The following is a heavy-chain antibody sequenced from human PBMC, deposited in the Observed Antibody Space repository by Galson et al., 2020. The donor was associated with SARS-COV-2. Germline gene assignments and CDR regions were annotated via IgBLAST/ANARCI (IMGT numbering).Heavy chain of an antibody. CDR1: GLIFSNYA. D-gene: IGHD1-7*01. CDR2: ISGSGDST. V-gene: IGHV3-23*01. J-gene: IGHJ5*02. Sequence: GGSLRLSCAASGLIFSNYAMSWVRHTPGKGLECVSVISGSGDSTKYADSVRGRFTISRDNSKNMLFLQMTSLRAEDTAVYYCVRGGSWNFDSWFDHWGQGTLVAV. CDR3: VRGGSWNFDSWFDH.